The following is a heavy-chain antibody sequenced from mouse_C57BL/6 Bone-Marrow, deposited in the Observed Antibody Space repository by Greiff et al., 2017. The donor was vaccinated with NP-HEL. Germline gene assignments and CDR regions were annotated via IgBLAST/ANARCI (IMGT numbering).Heavy chain of an antibody. CDR3: ARAGDGYFLWFAY. J-gene: IGHJ3*01. V-gene: IGHV1-81*01. Sequence: VQLQQSGAELARPGASVKLSCKASGYTFTSYGISWVKQRTGQGLEWIGEIYPRSGNTYYNEKFKGKATLTADKSSSTAYMELRSLTSEDSAVYFCARAGDGYFLWFAYWGQGTLVTVSA. CDR2: IYPRSGNT. D-gene: IGHD2-3*01. CDR1: GYTFTSYG.